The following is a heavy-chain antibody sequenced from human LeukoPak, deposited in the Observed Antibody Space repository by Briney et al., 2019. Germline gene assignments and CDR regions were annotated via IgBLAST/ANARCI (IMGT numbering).Heavy chain of an antibody. J-gene: IGHJ4*02. CDR3: ARVAPPLHYGALDY. D-gene: IGHD4-17*01. CDR1: GGSISSYY. Sequence: SETLSLTCTVSGGSISSYYWSWIRQPPGKGLEWIGYIYYSGSTNYNPSLKSRVTISVDTSKNQFSLKLSSVTAADTAVYYCARVAPPLHYGALDYWGQGTLVTVSS. CDR2: IYYSGST. V-gene: IGHV4-59*01.